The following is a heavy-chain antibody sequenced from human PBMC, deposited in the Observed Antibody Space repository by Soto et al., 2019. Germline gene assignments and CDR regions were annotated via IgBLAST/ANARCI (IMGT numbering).Heavy chain of an antibody. V-gene: IGHV1-69*06. D-gene: IGHD4-4*01. CDR1: GGTFSSYA. CDR2: IIPIFGTA. CDR3: VKGHIDYGNYRIGSWFDP. J-gene: IGHJ5*02. Sequence: SVKLSCKASGGTFSSYAISWVRQAPGQGFEWMGGIIPIFGTANYAQKFQGRVTITADKSTSTAYMELSSLRSEDTAVYYCVKGHIDYGNYRIGSWFDPWGQGTQVTVSS.